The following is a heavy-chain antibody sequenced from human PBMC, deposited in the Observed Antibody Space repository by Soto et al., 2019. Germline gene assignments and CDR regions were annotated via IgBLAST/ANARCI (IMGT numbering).Heavy chain of an antibody. CDR1: GDSISSSRFY. J-gene: IGHJ4*02. V-gene: IGHV4-39*01. Sequence: QLQLRESGPGLVKPSETLSLTCTVSGDSISSSRFYWGWIRQPPGKGLEWIGSIYYNGNTLYNPSLQSRVSISSDTSKNHFSLSLISVTATDTAVYYCVRQEGSRAGCPGYWGQGSQVTVSS. CDR2: IYYNGNT. D-gene: IGHD6-13*01. CDR3: VRQEGSRAGCPGY.